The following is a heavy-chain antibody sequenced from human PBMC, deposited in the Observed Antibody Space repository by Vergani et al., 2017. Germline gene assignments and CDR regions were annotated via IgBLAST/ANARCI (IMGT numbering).Heavy chain of an antibody. CDR1: GYTFTGYY. V-gene: IGHV1-8*02. CDR3: ARSTDYPDDYVSSDYFRRTLDV. Sequence: QVQLVQSGAEVKKPGASVKVSCKASGYTFTGYYMHWVRQAPGQGLEWMGWMNPNSGTTGYAQKFQGRVTMTRNTSINTAYMELSRLSFEDAAVYYCARSTDYPDDYVSSDYFRRTLDVWGKGTTVTVS. D-gene: IGHD4/OR15-4a*01. J-gene: IGHJ6*03. CDR2: MNPNSGTT.